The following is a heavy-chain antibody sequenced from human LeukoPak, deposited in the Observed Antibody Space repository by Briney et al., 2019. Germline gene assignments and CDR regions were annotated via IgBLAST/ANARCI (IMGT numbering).Heavy chain of an antibody. D-gene: IGHD2-2*01. CDR3: AREGGAYCSSTSCSFEKYNWFDP. V-gene: IGHV1-2*06. Sequence: ASVKVSCKASGYTFTGYYMHWVRQAPGQGLEWMGRINPNSGGTNYAQKFQGRVTTTRDTSISTAYMELSRLRSDDTAVYYCAREGGAYCSSTSCSFEKYNWFDPWGQGTLVTVSS. CDR1: GYTFTGYY. CDR2: INPNSGGT. J-gene: IGHJ5*02.